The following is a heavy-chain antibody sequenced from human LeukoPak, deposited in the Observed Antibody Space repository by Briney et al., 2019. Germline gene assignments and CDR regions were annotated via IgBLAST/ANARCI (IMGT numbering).Heavy chain of an antibody. CDR3: ARLKDDVTKLDY. CDR1: GFTFGRYW. J-gene: IGHJ4*02. CDR2: INQGGSRL. V-gene: IGHV3-7*01. Sequence: GGSLRLSCAGSGFTFGRYWMSWVRQAPGKGLEWVASINQGGSRLHYLDSVTGRFIISRDDAQNSLFLQMNRLSVDDTAVYYCARLKDDVTKLDYWGQGTLVSVSS. D-gene: IGHD2-8*01.